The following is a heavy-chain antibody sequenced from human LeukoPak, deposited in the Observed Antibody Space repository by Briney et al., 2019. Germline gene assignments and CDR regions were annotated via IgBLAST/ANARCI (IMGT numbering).Heavy chain of an antibody. Sequence: GGSLRRSCAASGLTFSSYSMNWVRQAPGKGLEWVSSISSSSSYIYYADSVKGRFPISRDNAKNSLYLQMNSLRAEDTAVYYCARVGGYDAFDIWGQGTMVTVSS. J-gene: IGHJ3*02. CDR1: GLTFSSYS. CDR2: ISSSSSYI. V-gene: IGHV3-21*01. D-gene: IGHD6-25*01. CDR3: ARVGGYDAFDI.